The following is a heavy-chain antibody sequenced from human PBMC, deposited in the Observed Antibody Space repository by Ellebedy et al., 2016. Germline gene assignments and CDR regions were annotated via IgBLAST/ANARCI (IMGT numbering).Heavy chain of an antibody. CDR1: GGSISSYY. Sequence: SETLSLTXTVSGGSISSYYWSWIRQPPGKGLEWVGYISYSGNTNYNPSLKGRVTISVDTSKNQLSLRLISVAAADTAVDYCARGRYNYGHGDIWGQGTMVTVSS. CDR3: ARGRYNYGHGDI. J-gene: IGHJ3*02. CDR2: ISYSGNT. D-gene: IGHD5-18*01. V-gene: IGHV4-59*08.